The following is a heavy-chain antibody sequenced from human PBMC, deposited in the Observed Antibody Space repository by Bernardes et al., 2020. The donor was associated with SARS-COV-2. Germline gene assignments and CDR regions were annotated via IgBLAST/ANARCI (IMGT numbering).Heavy chain of an antibody. Sequence: SEPLSLTCTVSGGAMSSSSYYWGWIRQPPGKGLEWIGTMYYSGNTYYNPSLKSRVTISVDTSKNQFSLKLSSVTAADTAVYYCARLRFPNWFDPWGQGTLVTVSS. D-gene: IGHD4-17*01. CDR2: MYYSGNT. CDR1: GGAMSSSSYY. V-gene: IGHV4-39*01. J-gene: IGHJ5*02. CDR3: ARLRFPNWFDP.